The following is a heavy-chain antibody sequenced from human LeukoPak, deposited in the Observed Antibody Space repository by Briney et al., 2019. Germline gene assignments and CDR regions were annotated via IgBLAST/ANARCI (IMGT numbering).Heavy chain of an antibody. CDR3: AKGGWVAVTGMDS. Sequence: ASVKVSCKASGFVFTSYGFTWVRQAPGQGPEWMGYINTKTGNPTYAQGFTGRFVFSLDTSVSTAYLQISSLKPEDTGVYYCAKGGWVAVTGMDSWGQGTLVTVSS. V-gene: IGHV7-4-1*02. CDR1: GFVFTSYG. J-gene: IGHJ4*02. CDR2: INTKTGNP. D-gene: IGHD6-19*01.